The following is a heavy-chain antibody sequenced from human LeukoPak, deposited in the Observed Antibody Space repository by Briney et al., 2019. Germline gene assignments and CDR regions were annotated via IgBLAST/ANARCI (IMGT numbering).Heavy chain of an antibody. V-gene: IGHV4-4*07. CDR1: GGSISSHY. D-gene: IGHD4-11*01. CDR3: ARNSNYGNYFDY. Sequence: SETLSLTCTVSGGSISSHYWTWIRQPAGKGLEWIGRIHTSRTINYNPSLQSRVTISVDTSKNQFSLKLSSVTAADTAVYYCARNSNYGNYFDYWGQGNLVTVSS. CDR2: IHTSRTI. J-gene: IGHJ4*02.